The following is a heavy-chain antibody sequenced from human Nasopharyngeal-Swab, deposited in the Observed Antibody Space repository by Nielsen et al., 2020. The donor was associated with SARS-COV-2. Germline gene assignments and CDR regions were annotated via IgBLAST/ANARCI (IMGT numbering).Heavy chain of an antibody. D-gene: IGHD5-18*01. CDR3: PRDSLVGLWLTYYFDY. Sequence: SLKISCAASGFTSSNYAMHWVRQAPGKGLGMVAVISYAGSSKYYPVSVKGRFTISRDNSKNTLYLQMNSLRAEDTAVYYCPRDSLVGLWLTYYFDYWGQGTLVTVSS. V-gene: IGHV3-30-3*01. CDR2: ISYAGSSK. J-gene: IGHJ4*02. CDR1: GFTSSNYA.